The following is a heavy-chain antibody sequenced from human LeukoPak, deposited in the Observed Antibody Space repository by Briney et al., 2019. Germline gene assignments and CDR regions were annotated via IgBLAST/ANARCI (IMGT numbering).Heavy chain of an antibody. V-gene: IGHV4-30-4*08. CDR3: ARDILQLVRSAFDI. Sequence: SQTLSLTCSVSGDAISTGDYYWSWIRQPPGKGLEWIGYIYYSGSTYYNPSLKSRVTISIDTSKNQFSLNLSSVTAADTAVYYCARDILQLVRSAFDIWGQGTMVTVSS. D-gene: IGHD6-6*01. J-gene: IGHJ3*02. CDR2: IYYSGST. CDR1: GDAISTGDYY.